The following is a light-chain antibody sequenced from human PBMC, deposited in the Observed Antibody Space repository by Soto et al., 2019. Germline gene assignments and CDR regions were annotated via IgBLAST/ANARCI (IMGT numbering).Light chain of an antibody. CDR2: DAS. CDR1: QGISSW. V-gene: IGKV1D-12*01. Sequence: DIQLTHSPSSVSASVGDRVTITCRASQGISSWLAWYQQKLGKAPNLLIYDASTLQSGVPSRFSGSGSGTDFTLTISSLQPEDFATYYCLQHNSYPRTFGQGTKVDI. J-gene: IGKJ1*01. CDR3: LQHNSYPRT.